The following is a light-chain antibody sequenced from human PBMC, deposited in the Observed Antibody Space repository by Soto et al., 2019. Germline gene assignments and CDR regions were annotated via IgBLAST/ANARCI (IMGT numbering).Light chain of an antibody. CDR3: QSYDSSLSGSRV. Sequence: QSVLTQPPSVSGAPGQRVTISCTGSSSNIGAGSDVHWYQQLPGTAPRLLIYGDTHRPSGVPDRFSGSKSGTSASLAITGLQAEDEADYYCQSYDSSLSGSRVFGGGTKLTVL. CDR2: GDT. V-gene: IGLV1-40*01. CDR1: SSNIGAGSD. J-gene: IGLJ3*02.